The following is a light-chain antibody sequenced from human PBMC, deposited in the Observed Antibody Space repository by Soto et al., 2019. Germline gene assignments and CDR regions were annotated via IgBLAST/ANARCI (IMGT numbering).Light chain of an antibody. J-gene: IGLJ1*01. Sequence: QSALTQPPSASGSPGQSVTISCTGTSSDVGGYKYVSWYQQHPGKAPTLMIFEVNKRPSGVPDRFSGSKSGNTASLTVSGLKAEDDADYYCSSYAGINNLGVFGTGTKLTVL. CDR2: EVN. V-gene: IGLV2-8*01. CDR1: SSDVGGYKY. CDR3: SSYAGINNLGV.